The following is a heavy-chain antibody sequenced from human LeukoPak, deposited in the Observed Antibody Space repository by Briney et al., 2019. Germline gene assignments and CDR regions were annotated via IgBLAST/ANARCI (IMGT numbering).Heavy chain of an antibody. D-gene: IGHD3-3*01. CDR2: IYSGGST. CDR1: GFTFSSCA. CDR3: ARDRFDFWSGYGMDV. V-gene: IGHV3-53*01. Sequence: PGGSLRLSCAASGFTFSSCAMSWVRQAPGKGLEWVSVIYSGGSTYYADSVKGRFTISRDNSKNTLYLQMNSLRAEDTAVYYCARDRFDFWSGYGMDVWGQGTTVTVSS. J-gene: IGHJ6*02.